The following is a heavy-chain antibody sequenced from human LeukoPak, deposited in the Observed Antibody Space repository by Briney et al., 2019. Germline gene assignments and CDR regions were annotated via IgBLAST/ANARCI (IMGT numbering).Heavy chain of an antibody. V-gene: IGHV3-30*03. CDR2: ISYDGSNK. Sequence: GRSLRLSCAASGFMFSNYGMHWVRQAPGKGLEWVAVISYDGSNKYYADSVKGRFTISRDNSKNTLHLQMNSLRAEDTAVYYCARVPIPPDILTGYFYPYYYGMDVWGQGTTVTVSS. CDR1: GFMFSNYG. J-gene: IGHJ6*02. D-gene: IGHD3-9*01. CDR3: ARVPIPPDILTGYFYPYYYGMDV.